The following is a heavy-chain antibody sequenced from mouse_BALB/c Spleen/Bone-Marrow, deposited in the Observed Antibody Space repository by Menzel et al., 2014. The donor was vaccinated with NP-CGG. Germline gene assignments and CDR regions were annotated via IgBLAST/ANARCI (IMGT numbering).Heavy chain of an antibody. Sequence: EVHLVESGGGLVQPGGSLRLSCATSGFTFTDYYMSWVRQPPGKALEWLGFIRNKANGYTTEYSASVKGRFTISRDNSQSILYRQMNTLRAEDSATYYCARDDYYAMDYWGQGTSGTVSS. J-gene: IGHJ4*01. CDR1: GFTFTDYY. CDR3: ARDDYYAMDY. V-gene: IGHV7-3*02. CDR2: IRNKANGYTT.